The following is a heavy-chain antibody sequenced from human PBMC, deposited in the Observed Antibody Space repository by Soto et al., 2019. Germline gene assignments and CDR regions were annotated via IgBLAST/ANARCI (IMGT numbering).Heavy chain of an antibody. CDR2: IYATGTT. Sequence: QVQLQESGPGLVKPSETLSLTCTVSGASISGYYWSWIRKSAGKGLEWIGRIYATGTTDYNPSLKSRVMMSVDTSKKQFSLRLRSVTAGDTAVYYCVRDGTKTLRDWFDPWGQGISGTVSS. D-gene: IGHD1-1*01. CDR3: VRDGTKTLRDWFDP. J-gene: IGHJ5*02. V-gene: IGHV4-4*07. CDR1: GASISGYY.